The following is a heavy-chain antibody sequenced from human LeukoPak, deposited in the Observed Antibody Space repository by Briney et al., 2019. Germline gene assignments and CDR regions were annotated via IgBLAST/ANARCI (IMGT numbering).Heavy chain of an antibody. V-gene: IGHV4-59*01. CDR3: ARGIGNSRGTRFDP. Sequence: SETLSLTCTVSGASIRTFYWTWIRQPPGKGLEWIAYISYSGSTTHNPSLKSRVTISLDASKNQFSLNLTSLTAADTAVYYCARGIGNSRGTRFDPWGQGTLVTVSS. CDR2: ISYSGST. J-gene: IGHJ5*02. CDR1: GASIRTFY. D-gene: IGHD3-22*01.